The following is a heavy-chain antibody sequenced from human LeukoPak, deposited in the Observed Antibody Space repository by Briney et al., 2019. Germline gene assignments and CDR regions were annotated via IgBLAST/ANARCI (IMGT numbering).Heavy chain of an antibody. J-gene: IGHJ4*02. CDR3: AREGGNGFFDY. D-gene: IGHD3-16*01. Sequence: GGSLRLSCAASGFTVSSNHMSWVRQAPGKGLEWVSVINSGGSTYYADSVKGRFSISRDNSRNTLYLQMNSLRAEDTAVYYCAREGGNGFFDYWGQGTLVTVSS. CDR2: INSGGST. V-gene: IGHV3-66*01. CDR1: GFTVSSNH.